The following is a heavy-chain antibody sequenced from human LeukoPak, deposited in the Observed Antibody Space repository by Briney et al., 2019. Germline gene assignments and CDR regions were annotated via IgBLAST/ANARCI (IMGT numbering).Heavy chain of an antibody. CDR1: GFTFSSYA. Sequence: GGSLRLSCAASGFTFSSYAMSWVRQAPGKGLEWVSVIYSGGSTYYADSVKGRFTISRDNSKNTLYLQMNSLRAEDTAVYYCARADDYNQIPAAFDIWGQGTMVTVSS. V-gene: IGHV3-66*01. J-gene: IGHJ3*02. CDR3: ARADDYNQIPAAFDI. CDR2: IYSGGST. D-gene: IGHD5-24*01.